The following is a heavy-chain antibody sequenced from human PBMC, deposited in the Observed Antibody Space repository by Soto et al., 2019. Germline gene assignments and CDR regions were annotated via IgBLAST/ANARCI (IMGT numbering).Heavy chain of an antibody. J-gene: IGHJ4*02. V-gene: IGHV3-7*01. D-gene: IGHD6-19*01. CDR3: ARSDYPVAGAFDY. CDR2: IKQDGSEK. CDR1: GFTFSSYW. Sequence: RGSLRLSCAASGFTFSSYWMSWVRQAPGKGLEWVANIKQDGSEKYYVDSVKGRFTISRDNAKNSLYLQMNSLRAEDTAVYYCARSDYPVAGAFDYWGQGTLVTVSS.